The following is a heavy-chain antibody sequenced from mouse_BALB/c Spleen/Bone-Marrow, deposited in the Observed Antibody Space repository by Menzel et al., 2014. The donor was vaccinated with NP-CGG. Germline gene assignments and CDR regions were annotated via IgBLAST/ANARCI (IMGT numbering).Heavy chain of an antibody. V-gene: IGHV1-69*01. CDR3: ARGDWDDAY. CDR1: GYTFTDYW. D-gene: IGHD4-1*01. CDR2: IDTSDSYT. J-gene: IGHJ3*01. Sequence: QVQLQQSGAELVMPGASVKMSCKASGYTFTDYWMHWVKQRPGQGLEWIGAIDTSDSYTSYNQKFKGKATLTGDESSSTAYMQLSSLTSEDSAVYYCARGDWDDAYWGQGTLVTVSA.